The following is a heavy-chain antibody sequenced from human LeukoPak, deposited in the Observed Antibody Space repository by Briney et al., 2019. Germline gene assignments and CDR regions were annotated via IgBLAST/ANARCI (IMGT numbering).Heavy chain of an antibody. D-gene: IGHD5-24*01. CDR3: AKRRDGYNYYFDY. J-gene: IGHJ4*02. CDR2: IRYDGSNE. V-gene: IGHV3-30*02. Sequence: GGSLRLSCAASGFTFSSYGMHWVRQAPGKGLEWVAFIRYDGSNEYYADSVKGRFIISRDNSKNTLYLQMNSLRAEDTAVYYCAKRRDGYNYYFDYWGQGTLVTVSS. CDR1: GFTFSSYG.